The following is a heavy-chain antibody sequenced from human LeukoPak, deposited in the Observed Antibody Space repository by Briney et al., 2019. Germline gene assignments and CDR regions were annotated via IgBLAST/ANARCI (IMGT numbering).Heavy chain of an antibody. D-gene: IGHD5-12*01. CDR3: ARGRGYSGYDGFDP. CDR1: GITLSYYS. Sequence: GGSLRLSCAVSGITLSYYSMNWVRQAPGKGLEWLSYISSTSRTIYYADSVKGRFTISRDDAKNSLYLQMNSLRAEDTAVYYCARGRGYSGYDGFDPWGQGTLVTVSS. J-gene: IGHJ5*02. V-gene: IGHV3-48*04. CDR2: ISSTSRTI.